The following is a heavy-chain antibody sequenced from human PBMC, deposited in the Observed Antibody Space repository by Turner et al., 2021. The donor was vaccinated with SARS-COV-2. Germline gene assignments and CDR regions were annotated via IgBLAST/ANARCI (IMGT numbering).Heavy chain of an antibody. D-gene: IGHD4-4*01. CDR3: ARDRRVGDDYTSEFPIDAFDI. CDR1: GFTVRSNY. V-gene: IGHV3-66*01. J-gene: IGHJ3*02. CDR2: IYSGGRT. Sequence: EVQLVESGGGLVQPGGSLSLSCAASGFTVRSNYMNWVRHDPGKGLEWVSVIYSGGRTYYTDSVKGRFTISRDKSKNTLYLQMNSLRAEDTAVYYCARDRRVGDDYTSEFPIDAFDIWGQGTMVTVSS.